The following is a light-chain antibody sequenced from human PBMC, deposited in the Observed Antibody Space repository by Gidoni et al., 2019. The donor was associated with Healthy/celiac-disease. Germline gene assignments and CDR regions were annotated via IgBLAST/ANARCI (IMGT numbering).Light chain of an antibody. Sequence: DIPMTQSPSSLSASVVDRVTITCRASQSISSYLNWYQKKPGKAPKLLIYAASSLQSGVPSSFSGSGSGTDFTLNISRLKPEDFATYYCQQSYSTPQTFXXXTKLEIK. CDR1: QSISSY. CDR2: AAS. J-gene: IGKJ2*01. CDR3: QQSYSTPQT. V-gene: IGKV1-39*01.